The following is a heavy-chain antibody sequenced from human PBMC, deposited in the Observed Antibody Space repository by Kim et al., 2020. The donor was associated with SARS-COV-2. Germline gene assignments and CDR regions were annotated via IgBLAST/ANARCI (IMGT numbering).Heavy chain of an antibody. V-gene: IGHV3-33*06. CDR2: IWYDGSNK. J-gene: IGHJ4*02. Sequence: GGSLRLSCVASGFTFSNYGMHWVRQAPGKGLEWVAVIWYDGSNKYYADSVKGRFTISRDNSKNTLYLQMNSLRAEDTAVYYCAKAPADGDYYYWGQGTLVTVSS. D-gene: IGHD4-17*01. CDR3: AKAPADGDYYY. CDR1: GFTFSNYG.